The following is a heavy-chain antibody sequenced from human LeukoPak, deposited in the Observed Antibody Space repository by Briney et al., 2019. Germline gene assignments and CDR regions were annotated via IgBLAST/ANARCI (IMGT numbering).Heavy chain of an antibody. D-gene: IGHD1-26*01. CDR2: INRDGSST. J-gene: IGHJ4*02. V-gene: IGHV3-74*01. Sequence: PGGSLRLSCAASGXTFSSHWLHWVRQAPGKGLVWVSRINRDGSSTSYADSVKGRFTISRDNAKNTLYLQMNSLRAEDTGVYYCARDQSTAGPTTADYWGQGTLVTVSS. CDR3: ARDQSTAGPTTADY. CDR1: GXTFSSHW.